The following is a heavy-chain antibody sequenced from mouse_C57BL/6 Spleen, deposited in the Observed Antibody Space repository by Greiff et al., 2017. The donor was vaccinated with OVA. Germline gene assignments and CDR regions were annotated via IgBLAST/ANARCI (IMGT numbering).Heavy chain of an antibody. Sequence: QVQLQQSGPELVKPGASVKISCKASGYAFSSSWMNWVKQRPGKGLEWIGRIYPGDGDTNYNGKFKGKATLTADKSSSTAYMQLSSLTSEDSAVYFCPRWGVYFDYWGQGTTLTVSS. CDR3: PRWGVYFDY. CDR1: GYAFSSSW. CDR2: IYPGDGDT. J-gene: IGHJ2*01. V-gene: IGHV1-82*01.